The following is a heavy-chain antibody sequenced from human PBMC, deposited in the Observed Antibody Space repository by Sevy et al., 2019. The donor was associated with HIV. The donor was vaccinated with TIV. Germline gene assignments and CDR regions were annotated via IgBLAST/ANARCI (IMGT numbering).Heavy chain of an antibody. J-gene: IGHJ3*02. CDR2: IWYDGSNK. D-gene: IGHD6-25*01. Sequence: GGSLRLSCAASGFTFSSYGMHWVRQAPGKGLEWVAVIWYDGSNKYYADSVKGRFTISRDNSKNTLYLQMNSLRAEDTAVYYCARSLADTDAFDIWGQGTVVTVSS. CDR1: GFTFSSYG. V-gene: IGHV3-33*01. CDR3: ARSLADTDAFDI.